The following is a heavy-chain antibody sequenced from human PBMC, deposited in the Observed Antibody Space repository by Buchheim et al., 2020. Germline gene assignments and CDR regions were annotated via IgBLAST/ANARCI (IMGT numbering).Heavy chain of an antibody. CDR2: IIPILGIA. D-gene: IGHD5-18*01. CDR1: GGTFSSYA. V-gene: IGHV1-69*04. J-gene: IGHJ6*02. Sequence: QVQLVQSGAEVKKPGSSVKVSCKASGGTFSSYAISWVRQAPGQGREWMGRIIPILGIANYAQQFQGRVTITAATSTSTAYMELSSLRSEDTAVYYCARELVDTGDLGMDVWGQGTT. CDR3: ARELVDTGDLGMDV.